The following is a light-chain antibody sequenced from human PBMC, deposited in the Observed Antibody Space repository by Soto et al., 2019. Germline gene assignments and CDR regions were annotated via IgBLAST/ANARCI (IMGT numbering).Light chain of an antibody. V-gene: IGKV3-20*01. Sequence: PGERATLSCRASQSNRYVAWYQQKPGQAPRLLIYDTSSRATGIPDRFSGSGSGTDFTLTISRLEPEDFVVYYCQQYADFSWTFGQGTKVEIK. CDR2: DTS. J-gene: IGKJ1*01. CDR1: QSNRY. CDR3: QQYADFSWT.